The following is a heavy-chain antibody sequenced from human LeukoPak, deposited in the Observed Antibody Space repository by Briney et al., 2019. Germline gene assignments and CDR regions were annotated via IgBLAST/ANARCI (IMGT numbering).Heavy chain of an antibody. J-gene: IGHJ6*03. V-gene: IGHV3-48*03. CDR1: GFTVSSYE. CDR2: ISSSGSTI. CDR3: ARGPYASGTYGRRGWVHYMDV. D-gene: IGHD3-10*01. Sequence: PGGSLRLSCAASGFTVSSYEMNWVRQAPGKGLEWDSYISSSGSTIYYADSVKGRFTISRDNAKNSLYLQMNSLRAEDTAVYYCARGPYASGTYGRRGWVHYMDVWGKGTTVTISS.